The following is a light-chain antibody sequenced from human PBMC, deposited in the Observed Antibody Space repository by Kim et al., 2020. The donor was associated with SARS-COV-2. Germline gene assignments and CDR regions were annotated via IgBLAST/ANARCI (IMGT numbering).Light chain of an antibody. CDR3: QQSYSTLLT. Sequence: ASVGDKVTITCRASQSISNYLNWYQQKPGKAPKLLIYAASSLQSGVPSRFSGSGSGTDFTLTISSLQPADFATYYCQQSYSTLLTFGGGTKVDIK. J-gene: IGKJ4*01. V-gene: IGKV1-39*01. CDR2: AAS. CDR1: QSISNY.